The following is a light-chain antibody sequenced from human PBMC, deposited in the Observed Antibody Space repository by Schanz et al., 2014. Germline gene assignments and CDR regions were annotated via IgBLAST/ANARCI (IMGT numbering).Light chain of an antibody. CDR1: KSNIGARYD. Sequence: QFTLTQPPSVSGAPGQRVTISCTGSKSNIGARYDVHWYQHLPGAAPRLLIFGNNKRPSGVPDRFSGSKSGTSASLAITGLQAEDEADYYCQSYDSSLTGLWVFGGGTKLTVL. CDR2: GNN. J-gene: IGLJ3*02. CDR3: QSYDSSLTGLWV. V-gene: IGLV1-40*01.